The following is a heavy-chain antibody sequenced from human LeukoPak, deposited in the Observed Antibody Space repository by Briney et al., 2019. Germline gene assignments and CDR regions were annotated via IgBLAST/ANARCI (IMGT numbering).Heavy chain of an antibody. J-gene: IGHJ4*02. Sequence: AGSRSPACTLDAHSPTTYSTNCVRPAQRGGLEWVAYIAYTGTIHYADSVRGRFVISRDNAKNSLYLQMSSLRADDTAVYYCARNPRSLDYWGQGTRVTVSS. CDR1: DAHSPTTYS. CDR2: IAYTGTI. CDR3: ARNPRSLDY. V-gene: IGHV3-69-1*02.